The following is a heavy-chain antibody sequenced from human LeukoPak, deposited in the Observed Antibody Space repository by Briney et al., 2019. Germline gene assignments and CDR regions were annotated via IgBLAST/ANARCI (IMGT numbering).Heavy chain of an antibody. CDR1: GFTFSSYG. V-gene: IGHV3-33*01. J-gene: IGHJ4*02. D-gene: IGHD5-24*01. Sequence: GRSLRLSCAASGFTFSSYGMHWVRQAPGKGLKWVAVIWYDGSNKYYADSVKGRFTISRDNSKNTLYLQMNSLRAEDTAVYYCARKMATSNRLDYWGQGTLVTVSS. CDR3: ARKMATSNRLDY. CDR2: IWYDGSNK.